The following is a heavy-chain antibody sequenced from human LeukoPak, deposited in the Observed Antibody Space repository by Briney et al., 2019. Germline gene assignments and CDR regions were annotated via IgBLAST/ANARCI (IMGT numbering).Heavy chain of an antibody. CDR3: ARGLAAAGTSYFDY. CDR2: IYYSGST. CDR1: GGSISSYY. V-gene: IGHV4-59*01. J-gene: IGHJ4*02. D-gene: IGHD6-13*01. Sequence: SETLSLTCTVSGGSISSYYWTWIRQPPGKGLEWIGYIYYSGSTNYSPSLKGRVTISVDTSKNQFSLKLSSVTAADTAVYYCARGLAAAGTSYFDYWGQGTLVTVSS.